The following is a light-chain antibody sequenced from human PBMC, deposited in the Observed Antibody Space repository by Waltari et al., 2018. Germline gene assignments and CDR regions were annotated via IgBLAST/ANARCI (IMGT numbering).Light chain of an antibody. CDR1: ALPKQN. CDR3: QSGDSTSTHVV. J-gene: IGLJ2*01. CDR2: KDT. Sequence: SYELTQPPSVSVSPGQTARITCSGDALPKQNAFWYKQKPGQGPVLVTYKDTERPSGIPDRFSGSSSGTTVTLTISGVQAEDEADYYCQSGDSTSTHVVFGGGTKLTVL. V-gene: IGLV3-25*03.